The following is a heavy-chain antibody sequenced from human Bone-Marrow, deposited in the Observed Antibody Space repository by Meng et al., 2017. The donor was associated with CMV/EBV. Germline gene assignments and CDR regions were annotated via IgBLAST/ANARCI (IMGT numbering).Heavy chain of an antibody. J-gene: IGHJ4*02. CDR1: GYTFTSYY. D-gene: IGHD1-14*01. CDR2: INLSAGST. CDR3: ARGELAPGHFDY. Sequence: ASVKVSCKASGYTFTSYYMHWVRQAPGQGLEWMGIINLSAGSTSYARKFQGRVTMTRDTSTSTVYMELSSLRSEDTAVYYCARGELAPGHFDYWDQGTLVTVSS. V-gene: IGHV1-46*01.